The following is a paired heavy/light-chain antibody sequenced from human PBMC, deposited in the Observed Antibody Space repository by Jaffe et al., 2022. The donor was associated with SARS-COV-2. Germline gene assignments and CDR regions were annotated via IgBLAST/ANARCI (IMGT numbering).Light chain of an antibody. Sequence: DIVMTQSPLSLSVTPGEPASISCRSSQSLLHSNGNNYLDWHLQKPGQSPQLLIYLGSNRASGVPDRFSGSGSGTDFTLKISRVEAEDVGVYYCMQALQTPLTFGGGTKVEIK. CDR1: QSLLHSNGNNY. J-gene: IGKJ4*01. CDR2: LGS. V-gene: IGKV2-28*01. CDR3: MQALQTPLT.
Heavy chain of an antibody. Sequence: EVQLVESGGGLVQPGGSLRLSCAASGFTFSSYAMNWVRLTPGKGLEWLSYISSSSSTTYYAGSVKGRFPISRDNAKNSLYLQMNSLRDEDTAVYYCARNGDNVGLMDVWGRGTTVTVSS. V-gene: IGHV3-48*02. CDR1: GFTFSSYA. J-gene: IGHJ6*02. CDR3: ARNGDNVGLMDV. D-gene: IGHD2-21*02. CDR2: ISSSSSTT.